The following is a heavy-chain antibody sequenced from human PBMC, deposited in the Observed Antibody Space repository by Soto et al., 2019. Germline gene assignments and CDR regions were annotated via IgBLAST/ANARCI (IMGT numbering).Heavy chain of an antibody. V-gene: IGHV4-4*02. D-gene: IGHD6-6*01. J-gene: IGHJ4*02. CDR3: ARESARWRSSSDY. Sequence: SETLSLTCAVSGGSISSSNWWSWVRQPPGKGLEWIGEIYHSGSTNYNPSLKSRVTISVDKSKNQFSLKLSSVTAADTAVYYCARESARWRSSSDYWGQGTLVTVSS. CDR2: IYHSGST. CDR1: GGSISSSNW.